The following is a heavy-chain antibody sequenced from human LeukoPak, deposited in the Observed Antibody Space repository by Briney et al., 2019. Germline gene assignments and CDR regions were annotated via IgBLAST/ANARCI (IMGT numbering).Heavy chain of an antibody. CDR3: ARTFGYGYSSYGMDV. CDR1: GGSISSYY. V-gene: IGHV4-59*01. CDR2: IYYSGST. Sequence: PSETLSLTCTVSGGSISSYYWSWIRQHPGKGLEWIGYIYYSGSTNYNPSLKSRVTISVDTSKNQFSLKLSSVTAADTAVYYCARTFGYGYSSYGMDVWGQGTTVTVSS. D-gene: IGHD5-18*01. J-gene: IGHJ6*02.